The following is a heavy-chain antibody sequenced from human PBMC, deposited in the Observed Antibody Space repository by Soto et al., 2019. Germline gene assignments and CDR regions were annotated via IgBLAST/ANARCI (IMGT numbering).Heavy chain of an antibody. D-gene: IGHD6-13*01. Sequence: GGSLRLSCAASGCTFISYGMNWVRLAPGKGLEWVSGISGSGGGTYYADSVKGRFTISRDNSLHTLFLQMNTLRADDTAVYFCAKTNYSSPRHAMDVWGQGTTVTVSS. CDR1: GCTFISYG. J-gene: IGHJ6*02. CDR3: AKTNYSSPRHAMDV. CDR2: ISGSGGGT. V-gene: IGHV3-23*01.